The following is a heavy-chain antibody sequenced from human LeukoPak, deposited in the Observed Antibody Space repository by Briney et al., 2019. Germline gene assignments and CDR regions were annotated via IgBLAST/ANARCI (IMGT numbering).Heavy chain of an antibody. D-gene: IGHD5-18*01. CDR3: ARAPYYSSQTFDF. J-gene: IGHJ4*02. CDR1: EFTFNRYD. CDR2: ISGSGERT. Sequence: PGGSLRLSCAASEFTFNRYDMSWVRQAPGKGLEWVSTISGSGERTYYADSVKGQFTISRDNSKNTLSLQTNSLRVEDTAVYYCARAPYYSSQTFDFWGQGTLVTVSS. V-gene: IGHV3-23*01.